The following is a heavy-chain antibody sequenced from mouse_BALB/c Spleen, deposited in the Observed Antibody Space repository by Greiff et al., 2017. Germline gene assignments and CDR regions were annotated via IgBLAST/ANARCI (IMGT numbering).Heavy chain of an antibody. V-gene: IGHV1-37*01. J-gene: IGHJ4*01. CDR3: GRSGDYGGRVVYAMDY. Sequence: VQLQQSGPELVKPGASVKISCKASGFSFTGYFMNWVKQSHGKSLEWIGRINPYNGDTFYNQKFKGKATLTVDKTSSTAHMELLSLTSEDSAVYECGRSGDYGGRVVYAMDYWGQGTTVTVSS. D-gene: IGHD2-4*01. CDR2: INPYNGDT. CDR1: GFSFTGYF.